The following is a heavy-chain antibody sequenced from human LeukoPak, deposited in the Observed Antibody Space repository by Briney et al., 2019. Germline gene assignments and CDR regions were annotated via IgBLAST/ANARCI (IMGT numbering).Heavy chain of an antibody. J-gene: IGHJ3*02. CDR3: ARVSRAVFPGDAFDS. CDR2: INWNGGST. CDR1: GFTFDDYG. D-gene: IGHD2-21*01. V-gene: IGHV3-20*04. Sequence: GGSLRLSCAASGFTFDDYGMSWVRQAPGKGLEWGSGINWNGGSTGYADSVKGRFTISRDNAKNSLYLQMNSLRAEDTALYYCARVSRAVFPGDAFDSWGQGTMVTVS.